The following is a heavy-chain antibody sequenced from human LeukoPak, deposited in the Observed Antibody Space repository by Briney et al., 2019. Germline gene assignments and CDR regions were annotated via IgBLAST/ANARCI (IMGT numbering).Heavy chain of an antibody. Sequence: PSETLSLTCTVSGGSISSGGYYWSWIRQPPGKGLEWIGYIYHSGSTYYNPSLKSRVTISVDRSKNQFSLKLSSVTAADTAVYYCALVRQWGYNWFDPWGQGTLVTVSS. CDR3: ALVRQWGYNWFDP. CDR2: IYHSGST. V-gene: IGHV4-30-2*01. D-gene: IGHD6-19*01. J-gene: IGHJ5*02. CDR1: GGSISSGGYY.